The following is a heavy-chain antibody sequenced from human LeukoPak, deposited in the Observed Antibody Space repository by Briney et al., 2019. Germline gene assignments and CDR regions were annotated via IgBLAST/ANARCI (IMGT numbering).Heavy chain of an antibody. CDR3: ARDKNDGNYGSGIDY. V-gene: IGHV4-59*01. CDR1: GGSISTYY. D-gene: IGHD3-10*01. Sequence: SETLSLTCTVSGGSISTYYWSWIRQPPGKGLEWIGYFYYSGSTTYNPSLKSRVTISVDTSKNQFSLKLSSVTAADTAVYYCARDKNDGNYGSGIDYWGQGTLVTVSS. CDR2: FYYSGST. J-gene: IGHJ4*02.